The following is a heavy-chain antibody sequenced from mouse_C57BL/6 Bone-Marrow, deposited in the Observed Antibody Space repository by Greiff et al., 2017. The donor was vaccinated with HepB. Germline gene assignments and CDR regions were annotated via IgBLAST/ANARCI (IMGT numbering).Heavy chain of an antibody. Sequence: VQRVESGAELARPGASVKLSCKASGYTFTSYGISWVKQRTGQGLEWIGEIYPRSGNTYYNEKFKGKATLTADKSSSTAYMELRSLTSEDSAVYFCARRVPRGAMDYWGQGTSVTVSS. J-gene: IGHJ4*01. V-gene: IGHV1-81*01. CDR3: ARRVPRGAMDY. CDR2: IYPRSGNT. D-gene: IGHD2-14*01. CDR1: GYTFTSYG.